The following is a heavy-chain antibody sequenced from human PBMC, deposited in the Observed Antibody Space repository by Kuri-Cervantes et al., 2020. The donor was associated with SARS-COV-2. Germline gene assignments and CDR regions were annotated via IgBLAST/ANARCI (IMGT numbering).Heavy chain of an antibody. Sequence: SETLSLTCTVSGGSISSYYWSWIRQPPGKGLEWIGEINHSGSTNYNPSLKSRVTISVDTSKNQFSLKLSSVTAADTAVYYCARDRGRGSPRKYFDYWGQGTLVTVSS. V-gene: IGHV4-34*01. CDR3: ARDRGRGSPRKYFDY. D-gene: IGHD1-14*01. CDR1: GGSISSYY. J-gene: IGHJ4*02. CDR2: INHSGST.